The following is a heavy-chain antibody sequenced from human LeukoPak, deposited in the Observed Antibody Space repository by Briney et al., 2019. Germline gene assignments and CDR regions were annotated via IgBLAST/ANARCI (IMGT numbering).Heavy chain of an antibody. Sequence: PSETLSLTCTVSGGSISSGSYYSSWIRPPAGKGLDWIGLIYTSGSTNYHPSLKSRATISVDTSKNQFSLEMSSVTAADTAVYYCARPKRDIVVVPAARVDYYYYMDVWGKGTTVTVSS. CDR1: GGSISSGSYY. D-gene: IGHD2-2*01. V-gene: IGHV4-61*02. J-gene: IGHJ6*03. CDR2: IYTSGST. CDR3: ARPKRDIVVVPAARVDYYYYMDV.